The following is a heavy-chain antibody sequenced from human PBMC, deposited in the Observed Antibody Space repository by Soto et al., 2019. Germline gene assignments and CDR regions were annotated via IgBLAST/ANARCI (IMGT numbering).Heavy chain of an antibody. D-gene: IGHD2-2*01. CDR3: ARGGLVIIPAATNWFGP. CDR1: GGFNSYS. J-gene: IGHJ5*02. V-gene: IGHV1-69*06. Sequence: QVQLEQSGAEVKKPGSSVKVSCKGSGGFNSYSISWVRQAPGQGPEWMGGIIPIFATPTYAQKFQGRVTITADKPTSTVDMGMSRLSSEDTAVYYWARGGLVIIPAATNWFGPWCQGALVSVST. CDR2: IIPIFATP.